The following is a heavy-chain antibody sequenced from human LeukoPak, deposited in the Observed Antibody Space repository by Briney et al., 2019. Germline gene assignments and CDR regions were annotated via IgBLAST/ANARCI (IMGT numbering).Heavy chain of an antibody. Sequence: SETLSLTCAVYGGSFSGYYWSWIRQPPGKGLEWMGELYHSGSTNYNPSLKSRVTISVDTSKNQFSLKLSSVTAADTAVYYCARSRLYYYDSSGYQSPYRHWGQGTLVTVSS. D-gene: IGHD3-22*01. CDR2: LYHSGST. CDR3: ARSRLYYYDSSGYQSPYRH. J-gene: IGHJ4*02. V-gene: IGHV4-34*01. CDR1: GGSFSGYY.